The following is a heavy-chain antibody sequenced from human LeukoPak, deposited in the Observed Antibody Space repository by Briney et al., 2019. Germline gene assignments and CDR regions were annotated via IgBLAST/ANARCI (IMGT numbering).Heavy chain of an antibody. CDR1: AYTFSGYY. V-gene: IGHV1-2*02. CDR3: ARDRKKFMVRGVKEEEGFDY. J-gene: IGHJ4*02. Sequence: GASVKVSCKASAYTFSGYYIHWVRQAPGQGLEWMGWINFNSGGKIFAEKFQDRVTMARDTSISTAYMELSRLRSDDTAVYYCARDRKKFMVRGVKEEEGFDYWGQGTLVTVSS. CDR2: INFNSGGK. D-gene: IGHD3-10*01.